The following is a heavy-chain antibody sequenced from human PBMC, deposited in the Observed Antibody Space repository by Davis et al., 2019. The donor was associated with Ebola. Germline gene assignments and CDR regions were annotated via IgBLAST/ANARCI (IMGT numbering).Heavy chain of an antibody. D-gene: IGHD2-2*01. CDR3: ARGYVESTYFYYGMDV. CDR1: GYSISSGYY. Sequence: SETLSLTCTVSGYSISSGYYWGWIRQPPGKGLEWIGSIYHSGSTYYNPSLKSRVTISVDTSKNQFSLKLSSVTAADTAVYYCARGYVESTYFYYGMDVWGKGTTVTVSS. CDR2: IYHSGST. V-gene: IGHV4-38-2*02. J-gene: IGHJ6*04.